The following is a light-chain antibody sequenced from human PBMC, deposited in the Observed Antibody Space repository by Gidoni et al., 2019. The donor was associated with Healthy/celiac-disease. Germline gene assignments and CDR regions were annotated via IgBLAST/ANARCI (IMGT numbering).Light chain of an antibody. Sequence: AIQLTQSPSSLSASVGDRVTITCRASQGISSALAWYQQKPGKAPKLLIYDASSLESGVPSRFSGSVSGTDFTLTISSLQPEDFATYYCQQFNSYPQTFXQXTKLEIK. CDR1: QGISSA. CDR2: DAS. J-gene: IGKJ2*01. V-gene: IGKV1-13*02. CDR3: QQFNSYPQT.